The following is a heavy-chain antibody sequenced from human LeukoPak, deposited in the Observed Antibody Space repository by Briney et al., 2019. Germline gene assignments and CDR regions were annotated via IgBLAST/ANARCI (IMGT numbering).Heavy chain of an antibody. CDR1: GFTFSSYS. V-gene: IGHV3-21*01. CDR2: IGSSSSYI. CDR3: ARQGKWLVRALDY. D-gene: IGHD6-19*01. J-gene: IGHJ4*02. Sequence: GGSLRLSCAASGFTFSSYSMNWVRQAPGKGLEWVSSIGSSSSYIYYADSVKGRFTISRDNAKNSLYLQMNSLRAEDTAVYYCARQGKWLVRALDYWGQGTLVTVSS.